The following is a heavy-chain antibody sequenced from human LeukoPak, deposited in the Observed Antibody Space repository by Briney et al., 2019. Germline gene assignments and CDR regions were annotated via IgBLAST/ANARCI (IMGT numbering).Heavy chain of an antibody. D-gene: IGHD1-26*01. CDR1: GFTFKNYR. CDR2: MKDDGNEI. V-gene: IGHV3-7*01. Sequence: TGGSLRLSCTASGFTFKNYRMTWVRQAPVKGLEWVASMKDDGNEIQYVDSVKGRFTISRDNAKNSLYLQMNNLRAEDTAVYYCARNRATNDYWGQGTLVTVSS. J-gene: IGHJ4*02. CDR3: ARNRATNDY.